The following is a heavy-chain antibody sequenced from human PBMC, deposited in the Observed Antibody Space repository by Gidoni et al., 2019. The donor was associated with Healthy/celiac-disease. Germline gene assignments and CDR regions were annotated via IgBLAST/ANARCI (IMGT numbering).Heavy chain of an antibody. D-gene: IGHD3-22*01. J-gene: IGHJ5*02. CDR2: ISGSGGST. V-gene: IGHV3-23*01. Sequence: SWVRQAPGKGLEWVSAISGSGGSTYYADSVKGRFTISRDNSKNTLYLQMNSLRAEDTAVYYCAKDSGVGYYDSSGYYTWGQGTLVTVSS. CDR3: AKDSGVGYYDSSGYYT.